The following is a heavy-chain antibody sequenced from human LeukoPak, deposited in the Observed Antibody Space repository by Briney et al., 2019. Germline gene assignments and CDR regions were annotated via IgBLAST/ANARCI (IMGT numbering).Heavy chain of an antibody. Sequence: GESLKISCKGSGYRFADYWIAWVRQVPGQGLEWMGIIYPDDSDTRYSPPFLGQVTISADKSISTAYLQWSSLKASDTAIYYCARPVEMATSPFDYWGQGTLVTVSS. D-gene: IGHD5-24*01. CDR3: ARPVEMATSPFDY. V-gene: IGHV5-51*01. J-gene: IGHJ4*02. CDR1: GYRFADYW. CDR2: IYPDDSDT.